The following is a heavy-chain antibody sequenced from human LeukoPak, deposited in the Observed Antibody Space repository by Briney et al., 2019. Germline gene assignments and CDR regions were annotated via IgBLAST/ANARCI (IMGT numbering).Heavy chain of an antibody. CDR2: MYPTGSA. CDR1: GGSISSYY. Sequence: SETLSLTCTVSGGSISSYYWSWIRQPAGKGLEWIGRMYPTGSADYNPSLTSRVALSVDTSKNQFSLNLDSVTAADTAVYYCARDLAVASTVAALGYWGQGTQVTVSS. D-gene: IGHD6-19*01. J-gene: IGHJ4*02. CDR3: ARDLAVASTVAALGY. V-gene: IGHV4-4*07.